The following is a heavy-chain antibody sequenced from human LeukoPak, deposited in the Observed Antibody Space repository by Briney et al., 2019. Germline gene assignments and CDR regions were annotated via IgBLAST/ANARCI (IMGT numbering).Heavy chain of an antibody. CDR2: INPNSGGT. Sequence: ASVKVSCKASGYTFTGYYMHWVRQAPGQGLEWMGWINPNSGGTNYAQKFQGRVTMTRDTSITTAYMELSRLRSDDSAVYYCARSLFSSSWSAFDYWGQGTLVTVSS. J-gene: IGHJ4*02. CDR3: ARSLFSSSWSAFDY. V-gene: IGHV1-2*02. D-gene: IGHD6-13*01. CDR1: GYTFTGYY.